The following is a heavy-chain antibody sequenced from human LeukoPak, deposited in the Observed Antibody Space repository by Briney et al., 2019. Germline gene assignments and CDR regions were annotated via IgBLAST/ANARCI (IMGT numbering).Heavy chain of an antibody. V-gene: IGHV4-59*12. CDR1: GGSFSTYY. CDR2: VHLDGRT. CDR3: AREGGFFRPLDY. J-gene: IGHJ4*02. D-gene: IGHD3-3*01. Sequence: SETLSLTCTVSGGSFSTYYWSWIRQPPGKGLEWIGEVHLDGRTNYNPSLKSRLTISVDLSENHISLKLTSVTAADTAVYYCAREGGFFRPLDYSGQGTLVTVSS.